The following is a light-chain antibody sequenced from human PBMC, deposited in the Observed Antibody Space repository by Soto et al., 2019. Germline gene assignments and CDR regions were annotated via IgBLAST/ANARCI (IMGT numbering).Light chain of an antibody. Sequence: IQMTQSPSSLSASVGDRVTITCRASQSISSYLHWYQQKPGKAPKLLIYAASTLQSGVPSRFSGSGSGTDFTLTITCLQSEDFATYYCQQYSSYPRPFGQGTKVDI. CDR3: QQYSSYPRP. CDR2: AAS. J-gene: IGKJ1*01. V-gene: IGKV1-39*01. CDR1: QSISSY.